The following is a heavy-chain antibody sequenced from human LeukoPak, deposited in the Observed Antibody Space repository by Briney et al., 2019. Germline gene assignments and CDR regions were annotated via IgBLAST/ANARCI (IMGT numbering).Heavy chain of an antibody. CDR2: IYNSGST. V-gene: IGHV4-31*03. J-gene: IGHJ4*02. CDR1: GASFNTGDYY. CDR3: ARGAPHDS. Sequence: SQTLSLTCIVSGASFNTGDYYWNWIRQHPGKGLEWIGYIYNSGSTYYNPSLKSRVNISVDTSKNHFSLRLTSVTAADSAVYYCARGAPHDSWGQGTLVTVSS.